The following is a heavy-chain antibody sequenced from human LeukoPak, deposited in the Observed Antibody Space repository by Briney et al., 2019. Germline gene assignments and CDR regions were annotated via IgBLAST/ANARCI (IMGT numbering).Heavy chain of an antibody. CDR3: ARHYGRTTSAFDI. V-gene: IGHV4-39*01. Sequence: SETLSLTCSVSGGSISSSNYYWGWIRQPPGKGLEWIGSIYCSGSTYYNSSLKSRVTISVDTSKNQFSLKVTSVTAADTAVYYCARHYGRTTSAFDIWGQGTMVTVSS. CDR1: GGSISSSNYY. J-gene: IGHJ3*02. CDR2: IYCSGST. D-gene: IGHD1-7*01.